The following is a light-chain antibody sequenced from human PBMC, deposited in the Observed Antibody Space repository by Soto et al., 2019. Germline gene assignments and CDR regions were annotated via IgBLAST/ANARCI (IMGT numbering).Light chain of an antibody. CDR1: QTVRTNY. J-gene: IGKJ4*01. Sequence: EIVLTQSPGTLSLSPGERATLSCRASQTVRTNYLAWFQHKPGQAPRLLIYVASSRATGIPDRFSGSGSGTDFTLTINRLYPEDFAVYFCQQYSDSPLTFGGGTKVEIK. CDR2: VAS. CDR3: QQYSDSPLT. V-gene: IGKV3-20*01.